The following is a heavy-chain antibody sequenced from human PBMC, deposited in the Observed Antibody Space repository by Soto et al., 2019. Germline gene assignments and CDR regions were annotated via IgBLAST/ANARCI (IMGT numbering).Heavy chain of an antibody. J-gene: IGHJ6*03. CDR2: INAGNGNT. CDR3: ARSEYGDYYYYYYMDV. D-gene: IGHD4-17*01. CDR1: GYTFTSYA. Sequence: QVQLVQSGAEVKKPGASVKVSCKASGYTFTSYAMHWVRQAPGQRLEWMGWINAGNGNTKYSQKFQGRVTITRDTSASTAYMELSSLRSADTAVYYCARSEYGDYYYYYYMDVWGKGTTVTVSS. V-gene: IGHV1-3*01.